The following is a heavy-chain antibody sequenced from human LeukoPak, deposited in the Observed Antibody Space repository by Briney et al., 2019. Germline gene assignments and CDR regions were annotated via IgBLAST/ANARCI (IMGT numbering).Heavy chain of an antibody. CDR3: ARKGRVAVAGTRGDAFDI. J-gene: IGHJ3*02. Sequence: SQTLSLTCAVSGGSISSGGYSWSWIRQPPGKGLEWIGYIYYSGSTYYNPSLKSRVTISVDTSKNQFSLKLSSVTAADTAVYYCARKGRVAVAGTRGDAFDIWGQGTMVTVSS. D-gene: IGHD6-19*01. CDR2: IYYSGST. V-gene: IGHV4-31*11. CDR1: GGSISSGGYS.